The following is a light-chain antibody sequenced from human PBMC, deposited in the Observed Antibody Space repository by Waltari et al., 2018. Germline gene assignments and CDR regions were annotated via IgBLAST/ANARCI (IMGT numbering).Light chain of an antibody. CDR1: SSNIGAGYD. Sequence: QSVLTQQPSVSGAPGQRVTISCTGSSSNIGAGYDVHWYQQLPGTAPKLLIYDNNNRPSGVPDRFSGSKSGTSASLAITGLQAEDEADYYCQSYDRSLSGSVFGGGTKLTVL. V-gene: IGLV1-40*01. CDR2: DNN. J-gene: IGLJ2*01. CDR3: QSYDRSLSGSV.